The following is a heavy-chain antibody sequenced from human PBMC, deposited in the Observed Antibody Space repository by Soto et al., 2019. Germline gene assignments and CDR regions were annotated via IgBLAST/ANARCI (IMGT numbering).Heavy chain of an antibody. J-gene: IGHJ6*02. Sequence: QEQLVESGGGVVQPGRSLRLSCAASGFSFSSYAMHWVRQAPGKGLEWVAIIMHDGSTTSYADSVKGRFTISRDNSKNTHYLQMNNLRAEDTAVYYCARDVETTKANYYYYGMDVWGRGTPVTVSS. CDR3: ARDVETTKANYYYYGMDV. CDR1: GFSFSSYA. D-gene: IGHD5-18*01. CDR2: IMHDGSTT. V-gene: IGHV3-33*01.